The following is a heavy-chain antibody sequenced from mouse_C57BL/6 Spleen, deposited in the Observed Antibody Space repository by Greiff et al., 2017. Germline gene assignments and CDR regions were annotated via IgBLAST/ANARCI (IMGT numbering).Heavy chain of an antibody. Sequence: VQLQQPGAELVKPGASVKLSCKASGYTFTSYWMHWVKQRPGQGLEWIGMIHPNSGSTNYNEKFKSKATLTVDKSSSKAYMPLSSLTSEDSAVYYCALYYDYDDSLDYWGQGTTLTVSS. V-gene: IGHV1-64*01. D-gene: IGHD2-4*01. CDR1: GYTFTSYW. CDR3: ALYYDYDDSLDY. CDR2: IHPNSGST. J-gene: IGHJ2*01.